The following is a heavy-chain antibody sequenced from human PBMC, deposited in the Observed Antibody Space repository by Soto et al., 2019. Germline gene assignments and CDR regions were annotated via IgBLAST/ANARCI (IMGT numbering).Heavy chain of an antibody. CDR1: GGSISSYY. J-gene: IGHJ5*02. D-gene: IGHD6-19*01. V-gene: IGHV4-59*01. Sequence: DTLSLTCTVSGGSISSYYWSRIRQPPGKGLEWIGYIYYSGSTNYNPSLKSRVTISVDTSKNQFSLKLSSVTAADTAVYYCARGGWKLFDPWGQGTLVTVSS. CDR2: IYYSGST. CDR3: ARGGWKLFDP.